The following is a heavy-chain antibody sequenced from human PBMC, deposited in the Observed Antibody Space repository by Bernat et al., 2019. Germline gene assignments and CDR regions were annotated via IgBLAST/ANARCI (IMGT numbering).Heavy chain of an antibody. J-gene: IGHJ5*02. CDR3: AGGGWFGELRGWFDP. D-gene: IGHD3-10*01. V-gene: IGHV4-59*01. Sequence: QVQLQESGPGLVKPSETLSLTCTVSGGSISSYYWSWIRQPPGKGLEWIGYIYYSGSTNYNPSLKSRVTISVDTSKNQFSLKLSSVTAADTAVYYWAGGGWFGELRGWFDPWGQGTLVTVSS. CDR1: GGSISSYY. CDR2: IYYSGST.